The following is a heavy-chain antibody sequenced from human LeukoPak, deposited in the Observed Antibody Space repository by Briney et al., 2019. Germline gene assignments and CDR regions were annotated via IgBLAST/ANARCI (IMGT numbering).Heavy chain of an antibody. D-gene: IGHD2-15*01. Sequence: GGSLRLSCAASGFTFSSYAMHWVRQAPGKGLEWVAVISYDGSNKYYADSVKGRFTIPRDNSKNTLYLQMNSLRAEDTAVYYCARRGSEAYFDYWGQGTLVTVSS. CDR3: ARRGSEAYFDY. CDR2: ISYDGSNK. V-gene: IGHV3-30-3*01. CDR1: GFTFSSYA. J-gene: IGHJ4*02.